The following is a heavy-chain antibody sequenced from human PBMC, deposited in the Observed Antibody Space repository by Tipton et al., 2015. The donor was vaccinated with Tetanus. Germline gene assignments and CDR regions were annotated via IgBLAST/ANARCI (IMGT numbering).Heavy chain of an antibody. D-gene: IGHD3-22*01. CDR1: GGSISGYY. CDR3: ARIRYYPDSSAFLSDY. J-gene: IGHJ4*02. Sequence: TLSLTCTVSGGSISGYYWTWMRQPPGKGLEWLGYIYYRGETNYNPSVSSRLTISLETSKNQVSLRLTSVTAADTAVYFCARIRYYPDSSAFLSDYWGRGIRVTVSS. V-gene: IGHV4-59*07. CDR2: IYYRGET.